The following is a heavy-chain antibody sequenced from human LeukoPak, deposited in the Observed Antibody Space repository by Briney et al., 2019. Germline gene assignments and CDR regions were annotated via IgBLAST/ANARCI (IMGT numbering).Heavy chain of an antibody. D-gene: IGHD2/OR15-2a*01. CDR3: ARGLSRSSRFDP. V-gene: IGHV4-34*01. CDR2: INHSGST. J-gene: IGHJ5*02. Sequence: SETLSLTCAVYGGSFSGYYWSWIRQPPGKGLERIGEINHSGSTNYNPSLKSRVTISVDTSKNQFSLKLSSVTAADTAVYYCARGLSRSSRFDPWGQGTLVTVSS. CDR1: GGSFSGYY.